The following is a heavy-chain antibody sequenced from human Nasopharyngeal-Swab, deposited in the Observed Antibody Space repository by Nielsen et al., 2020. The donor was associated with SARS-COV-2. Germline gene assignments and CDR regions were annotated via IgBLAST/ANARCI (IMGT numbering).Heavy chain of an antibody. CDR3: ASSLTYYDFWSGYLNYYYMDV. Sequence: VRQAPGKGLEWIGEIYHSGSTNYNPSLKSRVTISVDNSKNQFSLSLSSVTAADTAVYYCASSLTYYDFWSGYLNYYYMDVWGKGTTVTVSS. J-gene: IGHJ6*03. CDR2: IYHSGST. V-gene: IGHV4-4*02. D-gene: IGHD3-3*01.